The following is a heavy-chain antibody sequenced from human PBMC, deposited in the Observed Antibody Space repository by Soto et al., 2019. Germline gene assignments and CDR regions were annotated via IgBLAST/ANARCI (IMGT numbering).Heavy chain of an antibody. CDR1: GGSISSRTYY. CDR2: IYYSGST. V-gene: IGHV4-39*01. CDR3: SRSYSIGYPKGFDY. D-gene: IGHD4-4*01. J-gene: IGHJ4*02. Sequence: QLQLQESGPGLVKPSETLSLTCIVSGGSISSRTYYWGWIRQPPVKGLEWIWSIYYSGSTYYTPSLNSRGTIHVDTSKNQFSLNLSSVTAADTAVYYCSRSYSIGYPKGFDYWGQGALVTVSS.